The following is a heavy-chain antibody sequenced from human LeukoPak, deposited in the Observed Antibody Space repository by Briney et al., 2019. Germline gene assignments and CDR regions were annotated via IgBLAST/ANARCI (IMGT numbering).Heavy chain of an antibody. Sequence: GGSLRPSCAASGFTFSSYGMSWVRQAPGKGLEWVSAISGSGGSTYYADSVKGRFTISRDNSKNTLYLQMNSLRAEDTAVYYCAKLQVNYYDSSGSPYYFDYWGQGTLVTVSS. V-gene: IGHV3-23*01. CDR2: ISGSGGST. J-gene: IGHJ4*02. CDR1: GFTFSSYG. CDR3: AKLQVNYYDSSGSPYYFDY. D-gene: IGHD3-22*01.